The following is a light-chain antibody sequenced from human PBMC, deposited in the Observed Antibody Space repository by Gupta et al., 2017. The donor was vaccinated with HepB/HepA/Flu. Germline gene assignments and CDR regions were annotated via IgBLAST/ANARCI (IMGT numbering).Light chain of an antibody. V-gene: IGLV2-11*01. J-gene: IGLJ2*01. Sequence: SALTQPRSVSGSPGQSVTIACAGTSSDVGAYNYVSWLQQYPGKAPKFIIYDVNKRPSGVHARFSGSKSGNTAYLTIAGLKAEDEDDYYCASHAGSHVVFGGGTKVTVL. CDR3: ASHAGSHVV. CDR1: SSDVGAYNY. CDR2: DVN.